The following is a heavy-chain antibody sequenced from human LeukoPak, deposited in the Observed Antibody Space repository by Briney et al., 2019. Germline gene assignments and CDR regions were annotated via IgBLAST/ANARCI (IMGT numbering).Heavy chain of an antibody. CDR2: IRYDGSNE. D-gene: IGHD3-22*01. J-gene: IGHJ3*02. CDR1: GFTFSSYG. Sequence: GGSLRLSCAASGFTFSSYGMHWVRQAPGKGLEWVSFIRYDGSNEYYADSVKGRFTISRDNSKNTLYLQMNSLRAEDTAVYYCAREVYSIYYDSGAFDIWGQGTMVTVSS. CDR3: AREVYSIYYDSGAFDI. V-gene: IGHV3-30*02.